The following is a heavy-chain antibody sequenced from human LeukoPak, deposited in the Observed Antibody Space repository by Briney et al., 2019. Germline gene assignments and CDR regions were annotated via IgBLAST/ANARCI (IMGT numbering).Heavy chain of an antibody. D-gene: IGHD3-22*01. CDR3: ARDFHYYDSSGYYQEYYFDY. CDR1: GFTVSRNY. J-gene: IGHJ4*02. V-gene: IGHV3-66*01. CDR2: IYSGGST. Sequence: GGSLRLSCAASGFTVSRNYMSWVRQAPGKGLEWVSVIYSGGSTYYADSVKGRFTISRDNSKNTLYLQMNSLRAEDTAVYYCARDFHYYDSSGYYQEYYFDYWGQGTLVTVSS.